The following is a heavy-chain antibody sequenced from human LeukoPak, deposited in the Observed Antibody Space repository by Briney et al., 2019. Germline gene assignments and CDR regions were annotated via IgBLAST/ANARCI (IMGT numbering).Heavy chain of an antibody. CDR2: IIPIFGTA. CDR3: ARDQAAGHFDY. D-gene: IGHD6-13*01. J-gene: IGHJ4*02. CDR1: GGTVSSYA. V-gene: IGHV1-69*05. Sequence: ASVKVSCKASGGTVSSYAIIWWGQSPGQRLEWMGGIIPIFGTANYAQKFQGRVTITTDESTSTAYMELSSLRSEDTAVYYCARDQAAGHFDYWGQGTLVTVSS.